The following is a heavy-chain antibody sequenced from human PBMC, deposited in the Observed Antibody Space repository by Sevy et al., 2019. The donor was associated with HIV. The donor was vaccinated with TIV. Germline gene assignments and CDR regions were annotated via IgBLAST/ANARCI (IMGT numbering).Heavy chain of an antibody. J-gene: IGHJ6*01. Sequence: SETRSLTCTVSGGSISSSSYYWGWIRQPPGKGLEWIGSIYYSGSTYYNPSLKSRVTISVDTSKNQFSLKLSSVTAADTAVYYCARMGTYYDFWSGYSKYYYSYGMDVWGQGTTVTVSS. V-gene: IGHV4-39*01. CDR1: GGSISSSSYY. CDR2: IYYSGST. CDR3: ARMGTYYDFWSGYSKYYYSYGMDV. D-gene: IGHD3-3*01.